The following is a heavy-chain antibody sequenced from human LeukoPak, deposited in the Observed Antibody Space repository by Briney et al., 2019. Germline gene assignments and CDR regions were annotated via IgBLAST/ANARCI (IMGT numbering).Heavy chain of an antibody. D-gene: IGHD2-21*01. CDR2: INHSGST. CDR3: ARDMRRLFFDY. CDR1: GGSFSGYY. J-gene: IGHJ4*02. V-gene: IGHV4-34*01. Sequence: SETLSLTCAVYGGSFSGYYWSWIRQPPGKGLEWIGEINHSGSTNYNPSLKSRVTISVDTSKNQFSLKLSSVTAADTAVYYCARDMRRLFFDYWGQGTLVTVSS.